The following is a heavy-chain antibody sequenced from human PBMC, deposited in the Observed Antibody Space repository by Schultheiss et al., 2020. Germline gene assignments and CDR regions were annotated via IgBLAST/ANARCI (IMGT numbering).Heavy chain of an antibody. D-gene: IGHD6-6*01. CDR3: ARDGGSEYSSSSSYFQH. V-gene: IGHV4-4*02. Sequence: SETLSLTCAVSGGSISSSNWWSWVRQPPGKGLEWIGEIYHSGSTNYNPSLKSRVTISVDKSKNQFSLKLSSVTAADTAVYYCARDGGSEYSSSSSYFQHWGQGTLVNVSS. CDR2: IYHSGST. CDR1: GGSISSSNW. J-gene: IGHJ1*01.